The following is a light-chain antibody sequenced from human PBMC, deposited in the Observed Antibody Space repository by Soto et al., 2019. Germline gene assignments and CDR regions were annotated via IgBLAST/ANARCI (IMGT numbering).Light chain of an antibody. CDR2: GAS. CDR1: QSVSSSY. V-gene: IGKV3-20*01. J-gene: IGKJ2*01. CDR3: QQFDSSLYT. Sequence: EIVLTQSPSTLSLSPGERATLSCRASQSVSSSYLAWYQQKPGQAPRLLIYGASSRATGIPYRFSGSGSGTDFTLTISRLEPEDFAVYYCQQFDSSLYTFGQGTKLEIK.